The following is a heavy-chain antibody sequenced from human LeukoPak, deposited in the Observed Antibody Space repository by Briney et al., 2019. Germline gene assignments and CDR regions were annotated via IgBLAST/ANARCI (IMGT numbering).Heavy chain of an antibody. CDR3: ARERASYDFWSGYPYYFDY. D-gene: IGHD3-3*01. V-gene: IGHV4-38-2*02. CDR1: GYSISSGYY. J-gene: IGHJ4*02. CDR2: IYHSGST. Sequence: SETLSLTCTVSGYSISSGYYWGWIRQPPGKGLEWIGSIYHSGSTYYNPSLKSRVTISVDTSKNQFSLKLSSVTAADTAVYYCARERASYDFWSGYPYYFDYWGQGTLVTVSS.